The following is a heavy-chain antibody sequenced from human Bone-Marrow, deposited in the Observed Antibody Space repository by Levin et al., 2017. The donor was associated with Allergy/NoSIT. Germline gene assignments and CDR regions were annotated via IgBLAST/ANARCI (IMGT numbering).Heavy chain of an antibody. CDR1: GFTFSSYA. CDR3: AKSDRGYYDSGSYLDY. Sequence: PGGSLRLSCAASGFTFSSYAMSWVRQAPGKGLEWVSSISGSAISTYYADSVKGRFTISRDFSKNSLFLQMNSLRAEDTAIYYCAKSDRGYYDSGSYLDYWGQGTLVTVSS. V-gene: IGHV3-23*01. CDR2: ISGSAIST. J-gene: IGHJ4*02. D-gene: IGHD3-10*01.